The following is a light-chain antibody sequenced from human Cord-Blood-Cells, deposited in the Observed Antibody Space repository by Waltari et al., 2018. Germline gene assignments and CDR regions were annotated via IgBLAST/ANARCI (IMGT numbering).Light chain of an antibody. CDR3: NSRDSSGTHVV. J-gene: IGLJ2*01. CDR1: SLRSYY. CDR2: GKN. Sequence: SSELTQDLAVSVALGQTVRITCQGDSLRSYYASWYQQKPGQAPVLVIYGKNNRPSGIPDRFSGSSSGNTASLTITGAQAEDEADYYCNSRDSSGTHVVFGGGTKLTVL. V-gene: IGLV3-19*01.